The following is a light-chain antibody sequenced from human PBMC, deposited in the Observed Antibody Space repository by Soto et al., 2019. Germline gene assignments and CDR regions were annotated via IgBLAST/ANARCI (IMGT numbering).Light chain of an antibody. CDR1: QSVDTY. J-gene: IGKJ3*01. Sequence: EVVVTQSPATLSLSPGERATLSCRASQSVDTYLACYQQKPGQHTRLLIYDACNRATGIPPRFSGSGYGSDCTLTITPGEPDEFAFYYSPQRRSGQPWTFGGGTKV. V-gene: IGKV3-11*01. CDR2: DAC. CDR3: PQRRSGQPWT.